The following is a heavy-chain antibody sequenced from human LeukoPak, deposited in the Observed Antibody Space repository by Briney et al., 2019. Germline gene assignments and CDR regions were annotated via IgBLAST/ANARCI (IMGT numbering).Heavy chain of an antibody. CDR2: INHSGST. CDR3: ARAPLRPTNAWYAFDI. J-gene: IGHJ3*02. D-gene: IGHD2-8*01. V-gene: IGHV4-34*01. CDR1: GGSFSGYY. Sequence: PSETLSLTCAVYGGSFSGYYWSWIRQPPGKGLEWIGEINHSGSTNYNPSLKSRVTISVDTSKSQFSLKLSSVTAADTAVYYCARAPLRPTNAWYAFDIWGQGTMVTVSS.